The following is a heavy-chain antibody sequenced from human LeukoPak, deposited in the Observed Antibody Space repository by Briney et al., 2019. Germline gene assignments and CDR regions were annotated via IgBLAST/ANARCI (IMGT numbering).Heavy chain of an antibody. CDR3: ARPSRYDSSGYPTDY. Sequence: ASVKVSCKASGYTFTSYGISWVRQAPGQGLEWMGWISAYNGNTNYAQKLQGRVTMTTDTSTSTAYMELRSLRSDDTAVYYCARPSRYDSSGYPTDYWGXGTLVTVSS. J-gene: IGHJ4*02. D-gene: IGHD3-22*01. CDR1: GYTFTSYG. V-gene: IGHV1-18*01. CDR2: ISAYNGNT.